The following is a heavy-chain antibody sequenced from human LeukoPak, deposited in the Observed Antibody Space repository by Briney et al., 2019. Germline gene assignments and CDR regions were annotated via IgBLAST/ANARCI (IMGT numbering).Heavy chain of an antibody. Sequence: GGSLRLSCAASGFTLSSFEMNWVRQAPGKGLEWVSYISSGRTIYYADSVKGRFTISRDNAKNSLYLQMNSLRAEDTAVYYCARDLVVVTGISDYWGQGTLVTVSS. J-gene: IGHJ4*02. CDR2: ISSGRTI. V-gene: IGHV3-48*03. CDR1: GFTLSSFE. D-gene: IGHD2-21*02. CDR3: ARDLVVVTGISDY.